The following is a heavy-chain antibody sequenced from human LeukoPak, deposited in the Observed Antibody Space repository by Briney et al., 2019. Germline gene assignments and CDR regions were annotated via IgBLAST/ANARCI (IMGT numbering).Heavy chain of an antibody. CDR3: AKTGQLGYCSGGSCYLDFDY. CDR1: GFTFSSYG. Sequence: GGSLRLSCAASGFTFSSYGMSWVRQAPGKGLEWVSAISGSGGSTYYADSVEGRFTISRDNSKNTLYLQMNSLRAEDTAVYYCAKTGQLGYCSGGSCYLDFDYWGQGTLVTVSS. V-gene: IGHV3-23*01. CDR2: ISGSGGST. J-gene: IGHJ4*02. D-gene: IGHD2-15*01.